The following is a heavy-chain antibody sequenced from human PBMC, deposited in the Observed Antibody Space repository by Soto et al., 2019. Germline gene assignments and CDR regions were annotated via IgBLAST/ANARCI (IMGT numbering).Heavy chain of an antibody. CDR1: GVTVTSNY. CDR2: IYSGGST. D-gene: IGHD3-3*01. CDR3: ARDPPYYDFRLVV. V-gene: IGHV3-66*01. J-gene: IGHJ6*02. Sequence: GFLRLSCAASGVTVTSNYMIWFRQAPGKGLEWVSLIYSGGSTYYADSVKGRFTISRDNSKNTLYLHMNSLRAEDTAVYYCARDPPYYDFRLVVWGQGT.